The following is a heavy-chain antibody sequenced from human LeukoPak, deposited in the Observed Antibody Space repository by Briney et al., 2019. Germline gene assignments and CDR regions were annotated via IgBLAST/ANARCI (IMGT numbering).Heavy chain of an antibody. D-gene: IGHD6-13*01. J-gene: IGHJ6*03. V-gene: IGHV4-59*01. Sequence: PSETLSLTCTVSGGSISSYYWSWIRQPPGKGLEWIGYIYYSGSTNYNPSLKSRVTISVDTSKNQFSLKLSSVTAADTAVYYCARAWGYSSSWYPYYYYMDVWGKGTTVTISS. CDR3: ARAWGYSSSWYPYYYYMDV. CDR2: IYYSGST. CDR1: GGSISSYY.